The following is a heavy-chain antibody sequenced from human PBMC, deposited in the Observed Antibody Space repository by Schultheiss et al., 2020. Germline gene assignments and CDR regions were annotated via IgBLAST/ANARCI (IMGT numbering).Heavy chain of an antibody. CDR1: GGSVSSGSYY. CDR2: IYDSGST. D-gene: IGHD1-7*01. CDR3: ASERELLHEYYYYGMDV. J-gene: IGHJ6*02. V-gene: IGHV4-61*01. Sequence: SETLSLTCTVSGGSVSSGSYYWSWIRQPPGKGLEWIGYIYDSGSTNYNPSLKSRVTISVDTSKNQFSLKLSSVTAADTAVYYCASERELLHEYYYYGMDVWGQGTTVTVSS.